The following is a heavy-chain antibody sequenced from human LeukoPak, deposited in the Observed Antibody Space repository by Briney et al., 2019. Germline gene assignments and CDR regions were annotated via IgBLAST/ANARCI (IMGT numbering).Heavy chain of an antibody. CDR3: ARRYSGYEYFDY. V-gene: IGHV4-31*03. Sequence: SQTLSLTCTVSGGSISSGGYFWNWIRQHPGKGLEWIGNIYHSGSTYHNPSLKSRVTISVDTSKNQFSLKLSSATAADTAVYYCARRYSGYEYFDYWGQGTLVTVSS. CDR1: GGSISSGGYF. J-gene: IGHJ4*02. D-gene: IGHD5-12*01. CDR2: IYHSGST.